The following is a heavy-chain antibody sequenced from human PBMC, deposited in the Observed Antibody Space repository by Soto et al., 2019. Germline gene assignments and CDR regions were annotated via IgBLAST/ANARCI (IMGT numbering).Heavy chain of an antibody. J-gene: IGHJ6*02. D-gene: IGHD2-21*01. CDR1: GYAFTDYY. CDR3: ARESIPIPETHQALLNV. CDR2: IIPDNGAT. Sequence: ASVKVSCKASGYAFTDYYIQWLRQDPGQGLEWLGWIIPDNGATNYAQKFQAWVTMTRDTSINTAYMELSRVRSDDTAVYHCARESIPIPETHQALLNVWGQGTTVTVSS. V-gene: IGHV1-2*04.